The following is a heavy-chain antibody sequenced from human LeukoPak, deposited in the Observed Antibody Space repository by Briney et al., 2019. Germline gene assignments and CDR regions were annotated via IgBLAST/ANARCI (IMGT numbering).Heavy chain of an antibody. Sequence: GGSLRLSCAASGFTFSSYSMNWVRQAPGKGLEWVSSISSSSSYIYYADSVKGRFTISRDNAKDSLYLQMNSLRAEDTAVYYCARVPLGVVIIGYFDYWGQGTLVTVSS. D-gene: IGHD3-3*01. CDR1: GFTFSSYS. J-gene: IGHJ4*02. CDR3: ARVPLGVVIIGYFDY. V-gene: IGHV3-21*01. CDR2: ISSSSSYI.